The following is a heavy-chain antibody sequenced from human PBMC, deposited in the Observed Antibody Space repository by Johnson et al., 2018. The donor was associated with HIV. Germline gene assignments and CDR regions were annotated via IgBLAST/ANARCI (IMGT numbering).Heavy chain of an antibody. CDR1: GFTFSSYA. Sequence: MQLVESGGGLVQPGGSLRFSCAVSGFTFSSYAMSWVRQAPGKGLEWVSAISGSGGSTYYADSVKGRFTISRDNSNNTLYLQMNSLRAEDTAVYYCARAGQLPEDAFDIWGQGTMVTVSS. V-gene: IGHV3-23*04. CDR3: ARAGQLPEDAFDI. J-gene: IGHJ3*02. CDR2: ISGSGGST. D-gene: IGHD1-7*01.